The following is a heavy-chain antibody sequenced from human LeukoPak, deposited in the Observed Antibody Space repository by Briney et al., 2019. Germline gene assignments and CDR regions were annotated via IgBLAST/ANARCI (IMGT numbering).Heavy chain of an antibody. Sequence: ASVKVSCRAYGYTFTSYYMHWVRQAPGQGLEWMGIINPSGGSTSYAQKFQGRVTMTRDTSTSTVYMELSSLRSEDTAVYYCARAAVGATTSLDYWGQGTLVTVSS. CDR2: INPSGGST. CDR1: GYTFTSYY. V-gene: IGHV1-46*01. CDR3: ARAAVGATTSLDY. J-gene: IGHJ4*02. D-gene: IGHD1-26*01.